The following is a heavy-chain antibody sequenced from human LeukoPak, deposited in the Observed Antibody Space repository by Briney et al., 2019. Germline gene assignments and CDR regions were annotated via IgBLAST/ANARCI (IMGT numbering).Heavy chain of an antibody. V-gene: IGHV4-59*12. CDR1: GGSNSSYY. CDR2: IYYSGST. J-gene: IGHJ5*02. Sequence: SETLSLTCTASGGSNSSYYWSWIRQPPGKGLEWIGSIYYSGSTYYNPSLKSRVTISVDTSKNQFSLKLSSVTAADTAVYYCARVQSLRWLQSPNWFDPWGQGTLVTVSS. CDR3: ARVQSLRWLQSPNWFDP. D-gene: IGHD5-24*01.